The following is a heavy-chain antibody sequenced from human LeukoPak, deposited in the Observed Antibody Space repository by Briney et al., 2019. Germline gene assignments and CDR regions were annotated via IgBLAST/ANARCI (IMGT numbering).Heavy chain of an antibody. CDR3: AVYCGGDCPLNY. V-gene: IGHV1-69*04. CDR1: GYTFTSYD. D-gene: IGHD2-21*02. J-gene: IGHJ4*02. CDR2: IIPILGIA. Sequence: SVKVSCKASGYTFTSYDINWVRQATGQGLEWMGRIIPILGIANYAQKFQGRVTITADKSTSTAYMELSSLRSEDTAVYYCAVYCGGDCPLNYWGQGTLVTVSS.